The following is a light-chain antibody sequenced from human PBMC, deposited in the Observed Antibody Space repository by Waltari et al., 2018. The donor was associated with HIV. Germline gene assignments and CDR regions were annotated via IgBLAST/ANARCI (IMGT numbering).Light chain of an antibody. Sequence: SVSTQPPSVSAAPGQQVTIPSSGRSSHIGNPYLSSYQQLPRTAPKLLIYDNNKRPSGMPDRFSGSKSGTSATLGITGLQTGDEADYYCGAWDNSLSAWVLGGGTQLTVL. CDR1: SSHIGNPY. V-gene: IGLV1-51*01. CDR2: DNN. CDR3: GAWDNSLSAWV. J-gene: IGLJ3*02.